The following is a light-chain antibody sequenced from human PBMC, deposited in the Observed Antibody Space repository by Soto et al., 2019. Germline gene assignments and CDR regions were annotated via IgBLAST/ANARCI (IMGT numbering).Light chain of an antibody. CDR3: AAWDDSLNGYV. CDR1: ISNIGSNS. CDR2: SNN. Sequence: QSVLTQPPSSSGTPGQRVTISCSGSISNIGSNSVSWYQQLPGTAPKLLIYSNNQRPSGVPDRFSGSKSGTSASLAISGLQSGDEADYYCAAWDDSLNGYVFGTGTKVTVL. V-gene: IGLV1-44*01. J-gene: IGLJ1*01.